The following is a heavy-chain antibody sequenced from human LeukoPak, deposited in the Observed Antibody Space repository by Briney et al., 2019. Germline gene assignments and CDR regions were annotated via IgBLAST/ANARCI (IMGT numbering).Heavy chain of an antibody. CDR3: ARESCSGGSCYSDY. CDR1: GYTFTSYD. CDR2: MNPKSGNT. J-gene: IGHJ4*02. Sequence: GASVKXXCKASGYTFTSYDINWVRQATGQGLEWMGWMNPKSGNTGYAQKFQGRGTMTRNTSISKAYMELSSLRSEDTAVYYCARESCSGGSCYSDYWGQGTLVTVSS. D-gene: IGHD2-15*01. V-gene: IGHV1-8*01.